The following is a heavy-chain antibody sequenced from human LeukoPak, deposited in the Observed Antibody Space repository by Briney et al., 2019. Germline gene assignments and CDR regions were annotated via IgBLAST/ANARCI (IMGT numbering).Heavy chain of an antibody. CDR1: GFTFSSYA. CDR3: AKDRPSGDYGGINYFDY. Sequence: PGGSLRLSCAASGFTFSSYAMTWVRQAPGKGLEWVSAISGSGGSTFNADSVKGRFTISRDNSKNTPYLQMNSLRAEDTAVYYCAKDRPSGDYGGINYFDYWGQGTLVTVSS. D-gene: IGHD4-17*01. J-gene: IGHJ4*02. V-gene: IGHV3-23*01. CDR2: ISGSGGST.